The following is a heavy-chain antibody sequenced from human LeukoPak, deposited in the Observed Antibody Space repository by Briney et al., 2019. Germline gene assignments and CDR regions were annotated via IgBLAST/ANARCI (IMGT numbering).Heavy chain of an antibody. V-gene: IGHV4-59*08. CDR1: GDSISSYY. J-gene: IGHJ4*02. CDR3: ARRDSGWYDYFDS. D-gene: IGHD6-19*01. CDR2: IYYGGNT. Sequence: SETLSLTCTVSGDSISSYYWSWIRQPPGKGLEWIGYIYYGGNTNYNPSLKSRVSISVDTSKNQFSLKLSSVTAADTAVYYCARRDSGWYDYFDSWGQGTLVTVSS.